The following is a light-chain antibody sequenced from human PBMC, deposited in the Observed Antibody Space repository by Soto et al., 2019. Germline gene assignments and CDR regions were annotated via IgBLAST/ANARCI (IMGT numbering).Light chain of an antibody. CDR3: AAWDDSLNGPV. Sequence: QSVMTQPPSASGTPGQRVTISCSGSSSNIGTYTVDWYQQVPGTAPKLLIYSNHQRPSGVPDRFSGSRSGTSASLAISGLHSEDEADYYCAAWDDSLNGPVFGGGTKLTVL. CDR2: SNH. J-gene: IGLJ2*01. CDR1: SSNIGTYT. V-gene: IGLV1-44*01.